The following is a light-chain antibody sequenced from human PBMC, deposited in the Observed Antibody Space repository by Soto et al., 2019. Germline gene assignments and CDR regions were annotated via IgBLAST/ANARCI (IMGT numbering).Light chain of an antibody. V-gene: IGKV1-9*01. CDR1: QDIVTY. CDR2: LAS. J-gene: IGKJ4*01. Sequence: IQLTQSPSSLSASVGDRVTITCRASQDIVTYLAWYQQKPGKAPKLLIYLASTLQGGVPSRFSGSGSGTDFTLTISGLQPEDVATYYCQSLNSFPLTFGGGTKVEIK. CDR3: QSLNSFPLT.